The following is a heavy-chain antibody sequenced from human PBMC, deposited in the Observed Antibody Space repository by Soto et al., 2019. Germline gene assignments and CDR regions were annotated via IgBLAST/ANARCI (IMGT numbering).Heavy chain of an antibody. V-gene: IGHV3-72*01. CDR1: GFTFSDHY. J-gene: IGHJ6*01. D-gene: IGHD1-26*01. CDR2: SRNRVNSHTT. CDR3: TRGLLGGAPSYTFHGMDV. Sequence: EVQLVESGGGLVQTGGSLRLSCAASGFTFSDHYMDWVRQAPGKGLEWVARSRNRVNSHTTEYDASVKGRFTISRDESKSSLYLQMNSLTIEDTAVYYCTRGLLGGAPSYTFHGMDVWGQGTTVTVSS.